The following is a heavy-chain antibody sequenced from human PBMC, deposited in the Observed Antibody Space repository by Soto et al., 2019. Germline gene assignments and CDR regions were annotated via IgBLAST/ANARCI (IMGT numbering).Heavy chain of an antibody. V-gene: IGHV3-23*01. CDR1: GFTFSTYA. CDR2: TSATGGST. J-gene: IGHJ5*01. CDR3: AKGTKRAFLNWFAS. Sequence: PGGSLRLSCVASGFTFSTYAMTWVRQAPGKGLEWVSATSATGGSTYYADSMKGRFTISRDNSKNTLYLQMNSLRAEDTAVYYCAKGTKRAFLNWFASWGKGTLVTVSS.